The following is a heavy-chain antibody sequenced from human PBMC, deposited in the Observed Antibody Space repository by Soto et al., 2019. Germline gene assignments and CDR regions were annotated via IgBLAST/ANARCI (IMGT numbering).Heavy chain of an antibody. CDR3: AKVGYYYDRRGYYYRWRYFQH. V-gene: IGHV3-23*01. D-gene: IGHD3-22*01. CDR2: ISGSGGST. J-gene: IGHJ1*01. CDR1: GFTFSSYA. Sequence: EVQLLESGGGLVQPGGSLRLSCAASGFTFSSYAMSWVRQAPGKGLEWVSAISGSGGSTYYADSVKGRFTISRDNSKNTLYLQMNSLRAEDTAVYYCAKVGYYYDRRGYYYRWRYFQHWGQGTLVTVSS.